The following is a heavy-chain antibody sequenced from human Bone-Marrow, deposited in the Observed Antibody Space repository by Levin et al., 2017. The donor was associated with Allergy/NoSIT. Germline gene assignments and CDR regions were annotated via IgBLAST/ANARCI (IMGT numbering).Heavy chain of an antibody. J-gene: IGHJ6*02. D-gene: IGHD1-26*01. CDR1: GGSISTYY. CDR2: IYHNGDT. CDR3: ARESVGHAHVYGMDV. Sequence: MASETLSLTCTVSGGSISTYYWSWIRQPPGKGLEWIGYIYHNGDTNYNPSLKSRVTILVDTSKNQFSLEVSSVTAADTAVYYCARESVGHAHVYGMDVWGQGTTVTVSS. V-gene: IGHV4-59*01.